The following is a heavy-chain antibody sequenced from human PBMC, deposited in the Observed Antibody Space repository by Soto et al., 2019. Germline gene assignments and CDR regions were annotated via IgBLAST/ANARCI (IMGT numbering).Heavy chain of an antibody. CDR2: IYFTGAA. V-gene: IGHV4-59*01. CDR3: ARERTPRSGFDY. CDR1: GGSITGYY. J-gene: IGHJ4*02. Sequence: PSETLSLTCPVSGGSITGYYWNWIRQPPGKGLEWIGCIYFTGAANYNPSLKSRVTMSVDTSKNQFSLKLTSVTAADTAVYCCARERTPRSGFDYWGQGTLVTV. D-gene: IGHD1-1*01.